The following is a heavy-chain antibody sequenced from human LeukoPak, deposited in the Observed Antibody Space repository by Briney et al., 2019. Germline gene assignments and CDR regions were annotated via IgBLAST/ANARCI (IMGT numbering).Heavy chain of an antibody. D-gene: IGHD3-16*01. Sequence: SGGSLRLSCAASGFTFSSYWMSWVRQAPGKGLEWVANIKQDGSEKYYVDSVKGRFTISRDNAKNSLYLQMNSLRAEDTAVYYCAKDLVRDYTGGVDYWGQGTLVTVSS. J-gene: IGHJ4*02. CDR1: GFTFSSYW. V-gene: IGHV3-7*03. CDR3: AKDLVRDYTGGVDY. CDR2: IKQDGSEK.